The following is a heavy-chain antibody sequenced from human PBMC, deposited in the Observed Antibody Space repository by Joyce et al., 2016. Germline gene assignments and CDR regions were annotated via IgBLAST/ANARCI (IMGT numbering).Heavy chain of an antibody. CDR2: ISYAGSNI. Sequence: QVQLVESGGGVVQPGRSLRLSCAASGFTFSNYAMHWVRQAPGKGLEWLAVISYAGSNIYYAESVKGRLTISRDNSKNTLYLQMNSLRAEDTGVYYCASSMDIVPTGLPFDYWGQGTLVTVSS. V-gene: IGHV3-30*04. J-gene: IGHJ4*02. CDR3: ASSMDIVPTGLPFDY. D-gene: IGHD5-12*01. CDR1: GFTFSNYA.